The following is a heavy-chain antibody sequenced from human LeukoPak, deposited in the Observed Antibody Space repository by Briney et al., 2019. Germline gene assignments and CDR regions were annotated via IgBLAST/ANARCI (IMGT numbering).Heavy chain of an antibody. V-gene: IGHV4-34*01. CDR3: ARLDRAMEFDY. CDR1: GGSFSGYY. CDR2: INHSGST. J-gene: IGHJ4*02. Sequence: SETLSLTCAVYGGSFSGYYWSWIRQPPGKGLEWIGEINHSGSTNYNPSLKSRVTISVDTSKNQFSLKLSSVTAADTAVYYCARLDRAMEFDYWGQGTLVTVSS. D-gene: IGHD5-18*01.